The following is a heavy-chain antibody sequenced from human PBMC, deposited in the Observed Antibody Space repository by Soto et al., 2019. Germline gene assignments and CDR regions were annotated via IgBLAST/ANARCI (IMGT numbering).Heavy chain of an antibody. Sequence: QLQLQESGPGLVKPSVTLSLTCTVSGDSIISSDFYWGWVRQPPGKRLEWIGSIFYLGSSYYNPSLKSRVTMSVDTSKNQFSLRLRSVTAADTALYFCARHSLALRKNNWFDPWGQGIMVTVSS. D-gene: IGHD3-3*02. CDR3: ARHSLALRKNNWFDP. V-gene: IGHV4-39*01. J-gene: IGHJ5*02. CDR2: IFYLGSS. CDR1: GDSIISSDFY.